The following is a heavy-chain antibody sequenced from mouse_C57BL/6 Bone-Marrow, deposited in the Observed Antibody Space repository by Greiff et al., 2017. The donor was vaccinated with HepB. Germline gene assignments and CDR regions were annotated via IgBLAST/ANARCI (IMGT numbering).Heavy chain of an antibody. Sequence: EVQLVESEGGLVQPGSSTKLSCTASGFTFSDYYMAWVRQVPEKGLEWVANINYDGSSTYYLDSLKSRFIISRDNAKNILYLQMSSLKSEDTATYYCARDAGTGWYFDVWGTGTTVTVSS. CDR2: INYDGSST. V-gene: IGHV5-16*01. CDR1: GFTFSDYY. CDR3: ARDAGTGWYFDV. J-gene: IGHJ1*03. D-gene: IGHD4-1*01.